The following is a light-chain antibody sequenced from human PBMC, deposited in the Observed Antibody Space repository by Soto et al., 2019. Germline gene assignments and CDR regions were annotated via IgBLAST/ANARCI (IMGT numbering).Light chain of an antibody. J-gene: IGLJ1*01. CDR1: SSDVGGSNY. CDR2: DVS. Sequence: QSVLTQPASVSGSPGQSITISCTGTSSDVGGSNYVSWYQQQPGKAPKLIIFDVSHRPSGFSNRFSGSKSGNTASLTISGLQAEDEADYYCSSYTSSSTYVFGTGTKLTVL. V-gene: IGLV2-14*03. CDR3: SSYTSSSTYV.